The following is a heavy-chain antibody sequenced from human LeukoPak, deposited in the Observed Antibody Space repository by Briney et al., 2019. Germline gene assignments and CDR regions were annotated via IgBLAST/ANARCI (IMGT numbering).Heavy chain of an antibody. Sequence: GGSLRLSCAASGFTFTIYGMHLVRQAPGKGLEWVAFIRYDGSNKYYADSVKGRFTISRDNSKNTLYLLMNSLRAEDTAVYYCAKGVVPAAIPFDYWGQGTLVTVSS. D-gene: IGHD2-2*01. CDR1: GFTFTIYG. J-gene: IGHJ4*02. V-gene: IGHV3-30*02. CDR3: AKGVVPAAIPFDY. CDR2: IRYDGSNK.